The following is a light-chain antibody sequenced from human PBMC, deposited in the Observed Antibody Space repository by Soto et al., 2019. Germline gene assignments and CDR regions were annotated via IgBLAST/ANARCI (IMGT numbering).Light chain of an antibody. V-gene: IGKV1-39*01. CDR2: AAS. Sequence: DIQMTQSHSSLSASVGDRVTITCRASQSISSYLNWYQQKPGKAPKLLIYAASSLQSGVPSRFSGSGSGTDFTLTISSLQPEDFATYYCQQSYRTPRFGQGTKVDIK. CDR3: QQSYRTPR. J-gene: IGKJ1*01. CDR1: QSISSY.